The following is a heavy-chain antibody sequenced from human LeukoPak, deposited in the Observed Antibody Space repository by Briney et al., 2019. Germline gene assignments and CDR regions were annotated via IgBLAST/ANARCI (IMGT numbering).Heavy chain of an antibody. CDR2: IIPIFGTA. CDR3: ARDYCSRTSCPRPYFDY. V-gene: IGHV1-69*13. Sequence: SVKVSCKASGGTFCSYAISGVRQAPGQGLEWMGGIIPIFGTANYAQKFQGRVTITADESTSTAYMELSSLRSEDTAVYYCARDYCSRTSCPRPYFDYWGQGTLVTVSS. J-gene: IGHJ4*02. D-gene: IGHD2-2*01. CDR1: GGTFCSYA.